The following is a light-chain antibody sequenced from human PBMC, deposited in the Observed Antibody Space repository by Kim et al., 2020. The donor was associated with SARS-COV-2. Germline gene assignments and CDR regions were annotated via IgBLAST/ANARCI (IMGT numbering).Light chain of an antibody. CDR2: SNH. CDR1: SSNIGSYT. CDR3: AVWDDDLNGWV. J-gene: IGLJ3*02. V-gene: IGLV1-44*01. Sequence: QSVLTQAPSASGTPGQGVTISCSGSSSNIGSYTVNWYQQLPGTAPRLLIYSNHQRPSGIPDRFSGSKSGTSASLAISGLQSEDESDYFCAVWDDDLNGWVFGGGTKLTVL.